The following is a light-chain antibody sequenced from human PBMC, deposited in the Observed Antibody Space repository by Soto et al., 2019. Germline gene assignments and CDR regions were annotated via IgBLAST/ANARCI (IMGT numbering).Light chain of an antibody. Sequence: SYELTQPPSVSVSPGQTARITSSGDALPKQYAYWYQQKPGQAPVLVIYKDSERPSGIPERFSGSSSGTTVTLTISGVQAEDEADYYCQSADSTYVVFGGGTKVTVL. V-gene: IGLV3-25*03. J-gene: IGLJ2*01. CDR1: ALPKQY. CDR3: QSADSTYVV. CDR2: KDS.